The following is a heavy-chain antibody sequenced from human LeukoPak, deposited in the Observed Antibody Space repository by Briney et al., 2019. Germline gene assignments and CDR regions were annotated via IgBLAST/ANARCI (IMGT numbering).Heavy chain of an antibody. J-gene: IGHJ4*02. CDR1: GGSFSGYY. D-gene: IGHD6-19*01. V-gene: IGHV4-34*01. CDR3: ARDPSSGWTPYYFDY. Sequence: SETLSLTCAVYGGSFSGYYWSWIRQPPGKGLEWIGEINHSGSTNYNPSLKSRVTISLDTSKNQFSLRLSSVTAADTAVYYCARDPSSGWTPYYFDYWGQGTLVTVSS. CDR2: INHSGST.